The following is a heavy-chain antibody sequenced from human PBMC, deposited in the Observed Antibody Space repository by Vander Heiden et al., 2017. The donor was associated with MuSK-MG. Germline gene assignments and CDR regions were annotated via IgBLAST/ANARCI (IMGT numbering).Heavy chain of an antibody. CDR1: GGSISSSSYY. Sequence: QLQLQESGPGLVKPSETLSLTCTVSGGSISSSSYYWGWIRQPPGKGLAWIGRIYYSGSTYDNPSLKSRVTISVDTSKIQFSLKLSSGTAADTAVYYCARAPYFYDSSGYYPDYWGQGTLVTVSS. J-gene: IGHJ4*02. CDR2: IYYSGST. D-gene: IGHD3-22*01. CDR3: ARAPYFYDSSGYYPDY. V-gene: IGHV4-39*07.